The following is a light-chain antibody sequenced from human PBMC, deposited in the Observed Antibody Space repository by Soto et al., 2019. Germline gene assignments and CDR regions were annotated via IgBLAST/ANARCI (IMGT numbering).Light chain of an antibody. CDR2: EVT. CDR3: CSFAGSGSPYV. J-gene: IGLJ1*01. CDR1: TSDVGSYSL. V-gene: IGLV2-23*02. Sequence: QSALTQPASVSGSPGQSITISCTGATSDVGSYSLVSWYQQHPGKVPKLLIYEVTKRPSGVSNRFSGSKSGNPASLTISGLQAEDEADYYCCSFAGSGSPYVFGTGTKVTVL.